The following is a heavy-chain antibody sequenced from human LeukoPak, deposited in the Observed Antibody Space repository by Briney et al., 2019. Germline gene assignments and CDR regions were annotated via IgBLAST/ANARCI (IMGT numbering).Heavy chain of an antibody. CDR3: ATRGDSSGTIGYYYYYYMDV. CDR1: GYTFTSYD. Sequence: GASVKVSCKASGYTFTSYDINWVRQAPGQGLEWMGWMNSNSGNTGYAQKFQGRLTITRITSISTAYMELSSLRSEDTAVYYCATRGDSSGTIGYYYYYYMDVWGKGTTVTISS. V-gene: IGHV1-8*03. CDR2: MNSNSGNT. J-gene: IGHJ6*03. D-gene: IGHD3-22*01.